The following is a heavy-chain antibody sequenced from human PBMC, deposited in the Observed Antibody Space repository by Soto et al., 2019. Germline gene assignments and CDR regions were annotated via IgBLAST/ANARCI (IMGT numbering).Heavy chain of an antibody. D-gene: IGHD5-12*01. Sequence: PSETLSLTCTVSGGSISSSSYYWGWIRQPPGKGLEWIGHIYYSGGTNYNPSLRGRVTISGDTSKNQFSLKLNSVTAADSAVYYCARGYVATIPRHYFDYWGQGSLVTVSS. CDR3: ARGYVATIPRHYFDY. J-gene: IGHJ4*02. V-gene: IGHV4-61*05. CDR1: GGSISSSSYY. CDR2: IYYSGGT.